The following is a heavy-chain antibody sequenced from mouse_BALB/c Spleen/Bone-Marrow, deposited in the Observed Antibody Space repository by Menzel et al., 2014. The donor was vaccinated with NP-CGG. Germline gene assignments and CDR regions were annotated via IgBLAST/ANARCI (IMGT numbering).Heavy chain of an antibody. CDR1: GFTFSSFG. Sequence: EVKLVESGGGLVQPGGSRKLSCAASGFTFSSFGMHWVRQAPEKELEWVAYISSGSSTIYYADTVKGRFTISRDNPKNTLFLEMTSLRSEDTAKYYCARRYRYDYFDYWGQGTTLTVSS. J-gene: IGHJ2*01. CDR3: ARRYRYDYFDY. V-gene: IGHV5-17*02. CDR2: ISSGSSTI. D-gene: IGHD2-14*01.